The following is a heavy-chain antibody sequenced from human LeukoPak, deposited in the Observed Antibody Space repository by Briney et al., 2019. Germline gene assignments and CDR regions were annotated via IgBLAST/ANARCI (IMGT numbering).Heavy chain of an antibody. D-gene: IGHD2-15*01. J-gene: IGHJ5*02. V-gene: IGHV1-8*01. Sequence: ASVKVSCKASGYTFTSYDINWVRQATGQGLEWMGWMNPNSGNTGYAQKFQGRVTMTRNTSISTAYMELSSLRSEDTAVYYCARLGPTYCSGGSCQLNWFDPWGQGTLVTVSS. CDR2: MNPNSGNT. CDR1: GYTFTSYD. CDR3: ARLGPTYCSGGSCQLNWFDP.